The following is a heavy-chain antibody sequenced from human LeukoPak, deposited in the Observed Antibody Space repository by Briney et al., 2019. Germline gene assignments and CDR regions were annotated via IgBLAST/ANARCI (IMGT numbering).Heavy chain of an antibody. Sequence: ASVKVSCKASGYTFTSYYMHWVRQAPGQGLEWMGIINPSGGSTSYAQKFQGRVTMTRDTSTSTVYMELSSLRSEDTAVYCCARSRAFYGDYEFNTYYYYGMDVWGQGTTVTVSS. J-gene: IGHJ6*02. D-gene: IGHD4-17*01. V-gene: IGHV1-46*01. CDR1: GYTFTSYY. CDR2: INPSGGST. CDR3: ARSRAFYGDYEFNTYYYYGMDV.